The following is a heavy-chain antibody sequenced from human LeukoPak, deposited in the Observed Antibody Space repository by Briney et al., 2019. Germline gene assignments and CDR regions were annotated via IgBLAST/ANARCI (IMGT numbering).Heavy chain of an antibody. V-gene: IGHV3-21*01. CDR2: ITSSSSYI. D-gene: IGHD5-18*01. Sequence: PGGSLRLSCAASGFTFSSYSITWVRQAPGKGLEWVSSITSSSSYIYYADSVKGRFTISRDNAKNTLYLQMNSLRAEDTAVYYCARGDVDTAMVSDYWGQGTLVTVSS. CDR1: GFTFSSYS. J-gene: IGHJ4*02. CDR3: ARGDVDTAMVSDY.